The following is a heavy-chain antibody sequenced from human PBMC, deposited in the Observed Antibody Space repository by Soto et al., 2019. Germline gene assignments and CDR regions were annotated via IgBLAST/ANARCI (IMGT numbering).Heavy chain of an antibody. CDR2: ITAENGNT. J-gene: IGHJ4*02. D-gene: IGHD5-12*01. Sequence: QIPLVQSGAEVKKPGASVKVSCKASGYSFTSYGITWVRQAPGQGPEWLGWITAENGNTNYAQKFQGRSTMTTDTSTNTAFMELRGLRSDDTAVYYCASVVLEWLPTSGFDYWGQGTLVTVSS. CDR1: GYSFTSYG. CDR3: ASVVLEWLPTSGFDY. V-gene: IGHV1-18*04.